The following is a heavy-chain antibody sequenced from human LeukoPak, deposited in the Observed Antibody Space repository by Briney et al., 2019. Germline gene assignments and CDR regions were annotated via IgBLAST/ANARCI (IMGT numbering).Heavy chain of an antibody. CDR2: INPNSGGT. Sequence: ASVKVSCKASGYTFTGYYMHWVRQAPGQGLEWMGWINPNSGGTNYAQKFQGRVTMTRDTSISTAYMELSRLRSDDTAVYYCARVERDYYDSSGYYYYWGQGTLVTASS. D-gene: IGHD3-22*01. CDR1: GYTFTGYY. CDR3: ARVERDYYDSSGYYYY. V-gene: IGHV1-2*02. J-gene: IGHJ4*02.